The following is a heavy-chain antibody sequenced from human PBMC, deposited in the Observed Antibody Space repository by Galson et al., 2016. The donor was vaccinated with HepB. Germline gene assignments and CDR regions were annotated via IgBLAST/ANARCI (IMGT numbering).Heavy chain of an antibody. D-gene: IGHD4-17*01. CDR3: ARDLGMTTVK. J-gene: IGHJ4*02. V-gene: IGHV4-30-2*05. CDR1: GGSVNTGGYS. CDR2: IYYSGSA. Sequence: TLSLTCAVSGGSVNTGGYSWTWIRQPPGKVLEWIGYIYYSGSASYNLSLKSRVTISLATPKNQFSLKVSSVTAADTAVYYCARDLGMTTVKWGQGTLVTVSS.